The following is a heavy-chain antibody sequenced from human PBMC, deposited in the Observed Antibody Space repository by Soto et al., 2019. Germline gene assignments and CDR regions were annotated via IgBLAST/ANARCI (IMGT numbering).Heavy chain of an antibody. CDR1: GFTFGDYA. J-gene: IGHJ4*02. CDR3: TRDHYGRGFSSGAFDS. V-gene: IGHV3-49*03. Sequence: GGSLRLSCSPSGFTFGDYARNWFRQAPGKGLEWVGFIKSKAFGGTPEYAASVKGRFTISRDDSMSIAYLQMNSLKTDDTAVYYCTRDHYGRGFSSGAFDSWGQGTPVTVSS. CDR2: IKSKAFGGTP. D-gene: IGHD5-18*01.